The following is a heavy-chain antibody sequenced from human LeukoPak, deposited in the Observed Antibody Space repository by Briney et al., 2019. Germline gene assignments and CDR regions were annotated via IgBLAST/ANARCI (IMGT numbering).Heavy chain of an antibody. J-gene: IGHJ4*02. CDR1: GYTFTAYY. CDR3: ARGGSLAVAPHLYYFDY. V-gene: IGHV1-46*01. D-gene: IGHD6-19*01. CDR2: INPSGGST. Sequence: ASVKVSCKASGYTFTAYYIHWVRQAPGHGLEWMGIINPSGGSTTYAQNFQGRVTMTRDTSTSAVYMELSSLRSEDTAVYYCARGGSLAVAPHLYYFDYWGQGTLVTVSS.